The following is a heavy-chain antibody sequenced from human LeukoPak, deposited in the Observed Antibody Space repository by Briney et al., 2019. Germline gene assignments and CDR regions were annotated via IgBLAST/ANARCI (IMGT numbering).Heavy chain of an antibody. CDR3: ARDRLSSWFDP. V-gene: IGHV4-31*03. CDR1: GGSISSGGYY. D-gene: IGHD1-26*01. Sequence: SQTLSLTCTVSGGSISSGGYYWSWIRQHPGKGLEWIGYIYYSGSTYYNPSLKSRVTISVDTSKNQFSLKLSSVTDADTAVYYCARDRLSSWFDPWGQGTLVTVSS. CDR2: IYYSGST. J-gene: IGHJ5*02.